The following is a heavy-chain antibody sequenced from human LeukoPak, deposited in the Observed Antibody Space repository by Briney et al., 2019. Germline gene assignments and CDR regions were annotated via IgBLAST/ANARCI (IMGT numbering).Heavy chain of an antibody. CDR2: IDHSGST. CDR1: GGSFSGYY. J-gene: IGHJ5*02. V-gene: IGHV4-34*01. Sequence: SETLSLTCAVYGGSFSGYYWSWIRQPPGKGLEWIGEIDHSGSTNYNASLKSRVTMSVDTSKNQFSLKLSSVTAADTAVYFCARHDEDGSGNNWFDPWGQGTMVTVSS. CDR3: ARHDEDGSGNNWFDP. D-gene: IGHD3-16*01.